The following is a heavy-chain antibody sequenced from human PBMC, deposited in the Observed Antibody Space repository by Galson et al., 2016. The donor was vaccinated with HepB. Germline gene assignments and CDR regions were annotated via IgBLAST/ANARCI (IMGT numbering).Heavy chain of an antibody. V-gene: IGHV3-53*01. J-gene: IGHJ1*01. CDR2: IYSDART. Sequence: SLRLSCAASGFTVSSNYMSWVRQAPGKGLEWVSVIYSDARTYYADAVKGRFTISRDNSKNTLYLQMNSLRAGDTAVYYCAKLYGWYGSGYFQHWGQGTLVTVSS. CDR1: GFTVSSNY. CDR3: AKLYGWYGSGYFQH. D-gene: IGHD6-25*01.